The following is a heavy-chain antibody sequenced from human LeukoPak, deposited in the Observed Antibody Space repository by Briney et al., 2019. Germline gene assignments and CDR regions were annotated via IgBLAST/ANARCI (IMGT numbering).Heavy chain of an antibody. V-gene: IGHV3-64*01. D-gene: IGHD2-21*02. CDR1: GFNFSSYG. CDR3: AREVWGGYCGGDCYSEGALDI. CDR2: ISSNGGST. Sequence: GGSLRLSCAAYGFNFSSYGMHWVRQAPGKELEYVSAISSNGGSTYYANSVKGRFTISRDNSKNTLYLQMGSLRAEDMAVYYCAREVWGGYCGGDCYSEGALDIWGKGTMVTVSS. J-gene: IGHJ3*02.